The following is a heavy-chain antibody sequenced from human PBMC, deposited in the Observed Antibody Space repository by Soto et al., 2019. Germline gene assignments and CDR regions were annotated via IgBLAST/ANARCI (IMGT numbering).Heavy chain of an antibody. V-gene: IGHV4-39*07. CDR2: IYYSGST. D-gene: IGHD6-19*01. J-gene: IGHJ4*02. CDR3: AREPAAVAGNYFDY. Sequence: ASETLSLTCTVSGGSISSSSYYWGWIRQPPGKGLEWIGGIYYSGSTYYNPSLKSRVTISVDTSKNQFSLKLSSVTAADTAVYYCAREPAAVAGNYFDYWGQGTLVILSS. CDR1: GGSISSSSYY.